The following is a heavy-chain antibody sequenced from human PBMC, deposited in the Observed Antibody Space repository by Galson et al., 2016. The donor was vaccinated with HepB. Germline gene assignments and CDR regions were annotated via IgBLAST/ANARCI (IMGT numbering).Heavy chain of an antibody. Sequence: SVKVSCKASGYSFISYGISWVRQARGQGLGWMGWISTYNGNTNYEQKFKGRVTLTADISTSTAQMELRSLRSDDTAVYYCARDGTLSGSYYHFYGMDVWGQGTTVTVSS. D-gene: IGHD1-26*01. CDR2: ISTYNGNT. CDR3: ARDGTLSGSYYHFYGMDV. CDR1: GYSFISYG. V-gene: IGHV1-18*01. J-gene: IGHJ6*02.